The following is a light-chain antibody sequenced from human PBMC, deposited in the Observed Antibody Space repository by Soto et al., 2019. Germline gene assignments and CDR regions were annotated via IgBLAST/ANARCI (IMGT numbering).Light chain of an antibody. CDR1: QSVTSNF. V-gene: IGKV3-20*01. CDR2: GAS. Sequence: EIVLAQSPGTLSLSPGERATLSCRASQSVTSNFLAWYQQKPGQAPRLLIHGASNRATGIPDRFSGSGSSGTDFTLTISRLEPEDFAVYYCQQYGSSPLTFGGGTKVEIK. J-gene: IGKJ4*01. CDR3: QQYGSSPLT.